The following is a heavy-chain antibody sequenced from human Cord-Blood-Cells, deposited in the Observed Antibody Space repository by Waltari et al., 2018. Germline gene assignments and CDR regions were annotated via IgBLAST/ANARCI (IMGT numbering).Heavy chain of an antibody. D-gene: IGHD6-6*01. CDR2: IIPIFGTA. V-gene: IGHV1-69*01. J-gene: IGHJ4*02. Sequence: QVQLVQSGAEVKKPGSSVKVSCKASGGTFSSYAISWVRQAPGQGLEWMGGIIPIFGTANYAQKFQGRVTITADESTSTAYMERSSLRSEDTAVYYCARDAIQLVISSHFDYWGQGTLVTVSS. CDR1: GGTFSSYA. CDR3: ARDAIQLVISSHFDY.